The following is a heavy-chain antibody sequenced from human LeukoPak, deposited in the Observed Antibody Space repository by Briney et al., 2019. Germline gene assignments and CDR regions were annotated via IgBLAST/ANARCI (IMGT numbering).Heavy chain of an antibody. V-gene: IGHV3-7*01. Sequence: GGSLRLSCAAPVFTFNNYWMTWVRQAPGKGLEWVANIKEDGSEKYYVDSVKGRFTISRDNARNSLFLQMNSLRTEDTAVYYCATSRGSTYGYRALELPPSPVDWGQGTLVTVSS. CDR3: ATSRGSTYGYRALELPPSPVD. CDR2: IKEDGSEK. J-gene: IGHJ4*02. CDR1: VFTFNNYW. D-gene: IGHD5-18*01.